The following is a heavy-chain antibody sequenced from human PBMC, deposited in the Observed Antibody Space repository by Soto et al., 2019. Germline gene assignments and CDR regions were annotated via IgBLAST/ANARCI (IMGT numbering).Heavy chain of an antibody. Sequence: ASVKVSCKASGYTFTSYGISWVRQAPGQGLEWMGWISAYNGNTNYAQKLQGRVTMTTDTSTSTAYMELRSLRSDDTAVYYCARVDRSRWYGVPTSYYYGMDVWGQGTTVTVSS. CDR2: ISAYNGNT. CDR3: ARVDRSRWYGVPTSYYYGMDV. CDR1: GYTFTSYG. D-gene: IGHD6-13*01. V-gene: IGHV1-18*01. J-gene: IGHJ6*02.